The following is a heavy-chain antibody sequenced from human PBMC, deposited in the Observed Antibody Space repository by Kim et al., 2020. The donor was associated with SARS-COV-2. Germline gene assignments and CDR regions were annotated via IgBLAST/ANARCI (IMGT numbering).Heavy chain of an antibody. J-gene: IGHJ5*01. CDR3: ARESVVTGWFDS. CDR1: GFTFRTYW. Sequence: GGSLRLSCAASGFTFRTYWMTWVRQAPGKGLEGVANINQDGREKDYVGSVKGRFTISRDNAENSLYLQMNSLRGEDTAMYYCARESVVTGWFDSWGQGTLVTVSS. D-gene: IGHD3-22*01. CDR2: INQDGREK. V-gene: IGHV3-7*01.